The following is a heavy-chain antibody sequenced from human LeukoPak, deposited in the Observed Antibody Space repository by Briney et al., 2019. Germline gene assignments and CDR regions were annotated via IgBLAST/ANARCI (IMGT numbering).Heavy chain of an antibody. D-gene: IGHD6-13*01. CDR1: GFTFSTHG. CDR3: ANGKKGVAAGTEIPFDY. CDR2: IRYDGSNK. V-gene: IGHV3-30*02. Sequence: GGSLRLSCAASGFTFSTHGMHWVRQAPGKGLQWVAFIRYDGSNKYYADSVKGRFTISRDNSKNTLYLQMTSLRAEDTAVYYCANGKKGVAAGTEIPFDYWGQGTLVTVSS. J-gene: IGHJ4*02.